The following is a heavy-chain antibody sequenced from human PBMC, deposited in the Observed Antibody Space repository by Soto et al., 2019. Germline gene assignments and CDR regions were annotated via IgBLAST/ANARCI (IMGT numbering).Heavy chain of an antibody. Sequence: QVQLQESGPGLVKPSETLSLTCTVSGGSISSYYWSWIRQPPGKGLEWIGYIYYSGSTNYNPSLKSRVTISVDTSKNQSSLKLSSVTAADTAVYYCARVNYGDPYWYFDLWGRGTLVTVSS. CDR3: ARVNYGDPYWYFDL. D-gene: IGHD4-17*01. CDR1: GGSISSYY. J-gene: IGHJ2*01. V-gene: IGHV4-59*01. CDR2: IYYSGST.